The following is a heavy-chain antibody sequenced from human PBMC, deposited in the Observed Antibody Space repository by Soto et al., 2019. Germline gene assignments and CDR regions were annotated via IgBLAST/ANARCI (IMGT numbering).Heavy chain of an antibody. J-gene: IGHJ6*02. CDR2: INPNSGGT. CDR1: GGTFSSYA. Sequence: GASVKVSCKASGGTFSSYAISWVRQAPGQGLEWMGWINPNSGGTNYAQKFQGRVTMTRDTSISTAYMELSRLRSDDTAVYYCFTIFGVVIIDYYGMDVWGQGTTVTVSS. V-gene: IGHV1-2*02. D-gene: IGHD3-3*01. CDR3: FTIFGVVIIDYYGMDV.